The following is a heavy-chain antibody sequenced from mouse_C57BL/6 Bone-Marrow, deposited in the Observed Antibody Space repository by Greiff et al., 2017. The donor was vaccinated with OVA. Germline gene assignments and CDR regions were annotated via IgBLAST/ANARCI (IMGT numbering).Heavy chain of an antibody. Sequence: EVQLQESGPELVKPGASVKISCKASGYTFTDYYMNWVKQSHGKSLEWIGDINPNNGGTSYNQKFKGKATLTVDKSSSTAYMELRSLTSEDSAVYYCARDGYDVEVFAYWGQGTLVTVSA. J-gene: IGHJ3*01. D-gene: IGHD2-2*01. CDR3: ARDGYDVEVFAY. V-gene: IGHV1-26*01. CDR2: INPNNGGT. CDR1: GYTFTDYY.